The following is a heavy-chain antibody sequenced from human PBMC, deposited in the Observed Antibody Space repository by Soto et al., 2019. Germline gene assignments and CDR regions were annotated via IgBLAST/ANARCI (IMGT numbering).Heavy chain of an antibody. CDR3: ARPRVVAAAGWYYYYGMDV. J-gene: IGHJ6*02. CDR1: GYTSTSYA. D-gene: IGHD6-13*01. Sequence: ASVKVSCKASGYTSTSYAMHWVRQAPGQRLEWMGWINAGNGNTKYSQKFQGRVTITRDTSASTAYMELSSLRSEDTAVYYCARPRVVAAAGWYYYYGMDVWGQGTTVTVSS. CDR2: INAGNGNT. V-gene: IGHV1-3*01.